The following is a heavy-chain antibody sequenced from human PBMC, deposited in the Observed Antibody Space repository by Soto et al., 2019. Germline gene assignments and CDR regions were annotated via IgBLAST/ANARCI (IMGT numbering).Heavy chain of an antibody. D-gene: IGHD3-10*01. CDR2: IDPSDSYT. CDR3: ARLNREFRVY. V-gene: IGHV5-10-1*01. J-gene: IGHJ4*02. CDR1: GYNFSTYW. Sequence: GESLKISCNGSGYNFSTYWIAWVRQMPGKGLEWMGRIDPSDSYTNYSPSFQGHVTISADKSISTAYLQWSSLKASDTAMYYCARLNREFRVYWGQGTLVTVSS.